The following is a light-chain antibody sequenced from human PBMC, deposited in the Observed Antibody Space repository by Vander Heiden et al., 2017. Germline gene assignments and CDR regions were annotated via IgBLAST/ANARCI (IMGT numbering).Light chain of an antibody. Sequence: QTVVTQEPSLSVSPGGTVTLTCASSAGAVTSGNCPNGFQQKPGQVPRALIDSTTNKHSWTPARFSGSLLWDKAAVTLSGVQPEDEADYYCLLYYGSSVIFGGGTRLTVL. CDR3: LLYYGSSVI. CDR1: AGAVTSGNC. V-gene: IGLV7-43*01. J-gene: IGLJ2*01. CDR2: STT.